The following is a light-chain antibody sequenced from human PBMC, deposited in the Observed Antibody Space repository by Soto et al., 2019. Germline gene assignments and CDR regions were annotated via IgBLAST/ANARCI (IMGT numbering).Light chain of an antibody. CDR1: QSVSSY. CDR2: DAS. V-gene: IGKV3-11*01. CDR3: QQRSNWLT. J-gene: IGKJ4*01. Sequence: EIVLTQSPATLSLSPGERATLSCRASQSVSSYLAWYQQKPGQAPRLLIYDASNRATGIPAMFSGSGSGTDFTLTIIRLEPEDFGVSYCQQRSNWLTFGGGNKVEIK.